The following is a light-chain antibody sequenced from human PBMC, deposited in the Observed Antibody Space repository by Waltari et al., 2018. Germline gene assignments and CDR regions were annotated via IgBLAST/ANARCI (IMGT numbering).Light chain of an antibody. CDR3: QSYDSSLSGSGV. V-gene: IGLV1-40*01. Sequence: QSVLTQPPSVSGAPGQRVTISCTGSSSNIGAGYDVHWYQQLPGTAPKLLIYGNSNRPSGVPDRFSGSKSGTSAALEIAGLQAEDEADYYCQSYDSSLSGSGVFGGGTKLTVL. J-gene: IGLJ3*02. CDR1: SSNIGAGYD. CDR2: GNS.